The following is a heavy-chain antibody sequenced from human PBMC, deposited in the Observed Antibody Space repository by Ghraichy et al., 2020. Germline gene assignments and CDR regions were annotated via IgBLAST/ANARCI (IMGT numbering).Heavy chain of an antibody. Sequence: SETLSLTCAVYGGSFSGYYWSWIRQPPGKGLEWIGEINHSGSTNYNPSLKSRVTISVDTSKNQFSLKLSSVTAADTAVYYCAIPGADTDELWFGEFSFDYWGQGTLVTVSS. CDR2: INHSGST. V-gene: IGHV4-34*01. J-gene: IGHJ4*02. CDR1: GGSFSGYY. CDR3: AIPGADTDELWFGEFSFDY. D-gene: IGHD3-10*01.